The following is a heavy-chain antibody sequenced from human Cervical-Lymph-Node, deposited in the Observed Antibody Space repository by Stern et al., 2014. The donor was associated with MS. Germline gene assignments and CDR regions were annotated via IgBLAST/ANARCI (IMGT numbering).Heavy chain of an antibody. V-gene: IGHV1-69*01. Sequence: QVQLGQSGAEVTKPGSSVTVPCKASGGTFSKFPSSWVRQAPGQGLEWLGGIFPVFGTPTYAQEFRGRVTITADVSTSTVYMELSSLRSDDTAVYYCALSSETSDRWYSLGYDLWGQGTLVTVSS. J-gene: IGHJ5*02. CDR2: IFPVFGTP. CDR3: ALSSETSDRWYSLGYDL. D-gene: IGHD6-13*01. CDR1: GGTFSKFP.